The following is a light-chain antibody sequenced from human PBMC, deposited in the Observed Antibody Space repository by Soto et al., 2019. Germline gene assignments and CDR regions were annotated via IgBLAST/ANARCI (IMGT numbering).Light chain of an antibody. J-gene: IGLJ2*01. CDR3: SSYTSSNTPVV. CDR2: EVS. Sequence: QSVLTQPASVSGSPGQSITISCTGTSSDVGGYNYVSWYQQHPGKAPKLMIYEVSNRPSGVSNRFSGPKSGNTASLTISGLQAEDEADYYCSSYTSSNTPVVFGGGTKVTVL. V-gene: IGLV2-14*01. CDR1: SSDVGGYNY.